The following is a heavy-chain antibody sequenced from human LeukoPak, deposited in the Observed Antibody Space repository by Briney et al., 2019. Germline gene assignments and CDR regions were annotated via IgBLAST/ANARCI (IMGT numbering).Heavy chain of an antibody. Sequence: ASVKVSCKASGYTFTSYGISWVRQAPGQGLEWMGWISAYNGNTNYAQKLQGRVTMTTDTSTSTAYMELRSLRSVDTAVYYCARDNRHYYYYGMDVWGQGTTVTVSS. J-gene: IGHJ6*02. V-gene: IGHV1-18*01. CDR3: ARDNRHYYYYGMDV. CDR2: ISAYNGNT. D-gene: IGHD2/OR15-2a*01. CDR1: GYTFTSYG.